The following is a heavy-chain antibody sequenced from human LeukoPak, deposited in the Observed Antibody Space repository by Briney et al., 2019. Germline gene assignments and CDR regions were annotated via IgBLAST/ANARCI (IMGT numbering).Heavy chain of an antibody. J-gene: IGHJ4*02. CDR2: INPNSGGT. CDR3: ARDRYYYDSSGYYQSFHY. CDR1: GYTFTGYY. V-gene: IGHV1-2*02. D-gene: IGHD3-22*01. Sequence: ASVKVSCKASGYTFTGYYMHWVRQAPGQGLEWMGWINPNSGGTNYAQKFQGRVTMTRDTSISTAYMEVSRLSSDDTAVYYCARDRYYYDSSGYYQSFHYWGQGTLVTVSS.